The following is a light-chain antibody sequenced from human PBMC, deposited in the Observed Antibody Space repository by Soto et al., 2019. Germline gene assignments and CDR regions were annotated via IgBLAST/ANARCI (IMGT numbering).Light chain of an antibody. J-gene: IGKJ5*01. V-gene: IGKV3-20*01. CDR1: QSVSRSS. CDR3: QQYGSSPPIT. Sequence: EIVLTQSPGTLSLSPGERATLSCRASQSVSRSSLAWYQQKPGQAPRLLIYGASSRATGIPDRFSGSGSGTEFTLTISRLEPEEFAVYYCQQYGSSPPITFGQGTRLEIK. CDR2: GAS.